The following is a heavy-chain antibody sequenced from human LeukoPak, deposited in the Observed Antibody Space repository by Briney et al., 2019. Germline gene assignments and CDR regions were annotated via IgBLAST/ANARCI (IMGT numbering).Heavy chain of an antibody. CDR1: GFTFSSYS. D-gene: IGHD1-26*01. J-gene: IGHJ4*02. CDR2: ISSSSGTM. Sequence: GGSLRLSCAASGFTFSSYSMNWVRQAPGKGLEWVSYISSSSGTMYYADSVKGRFTISRDNAENSLYLQMNSLRDEDTAVYYCAREARDTSGTYPRVDYWGQGTLVTVSS. CDR3: AREARDTSGTYPRVDY. V-gene: IGHV3-48*02.